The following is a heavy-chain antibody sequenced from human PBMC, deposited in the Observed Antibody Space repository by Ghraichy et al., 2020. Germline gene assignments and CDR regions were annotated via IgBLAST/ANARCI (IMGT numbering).Heavy chain of an antibody. CDR1: GGSISSSSYY. V-gene: IGHV4-39*01. Sequence: SETLSLTCTVSGGSISSSSYYWGWIRQPPGKGLEWIGSIYYSGSTYYNPSLKSRVTLSVDTSKNQFSLKLSSVTAADTAVYYCARHGPKSIPFDYWGQGTLVTVSS. D-gene: IGHD6-6*01. J-gene: IGHJ4*02. CDR3: ARHGPKSIPFDY. CDR2: IYYSGST.